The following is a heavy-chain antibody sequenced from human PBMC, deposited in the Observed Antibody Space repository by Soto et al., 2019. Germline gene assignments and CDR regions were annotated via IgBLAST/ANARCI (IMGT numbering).Heavy chain of an antibody. CDR3: ARWYYYDSSGYYVSYYGMDV. CDR2: ISAYNGNT. J-gene: IGHJ6*02. CDR1: GYTFTNFG. D-gene: IGHD3-22*01. Sequence: GASVKVPCKTSGYTFTNFGLSWVRQAPGQGLEWLGWISAYNGNTNYAQKLQGRVTMTTDTSTSTAYMELRSLRSDDTAVYYCARWYYYDSSGYYVSYYGMDVWGQGTTVTVS. V-gene: IGHV1-18*01.